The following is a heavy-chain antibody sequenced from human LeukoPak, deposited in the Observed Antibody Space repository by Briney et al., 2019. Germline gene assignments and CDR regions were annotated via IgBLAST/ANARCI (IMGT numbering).Heavy chain of an antibody. V-gene: IGHV4-38-2*01. CDR2: IYHSGST. CDR3: ARGSPVSDY. D-gene: IGHD3-10*01. Sequence: PSETLSITCAVSGYSISSGYYWGWIRQPPGKGLEWIGSIYHSGSTYYNPSLKSRVTISVDTSKNQFSLKLSSVTAADTAVYYCARGSPVSDYWGKGTLVTVSS. J-gene: IGHJ4*02. CDR1: GYSISSGYY.